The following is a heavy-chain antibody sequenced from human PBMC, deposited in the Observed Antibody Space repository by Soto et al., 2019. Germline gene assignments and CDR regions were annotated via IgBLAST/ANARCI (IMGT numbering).Heavy chain of an antibody. CDR2: VYYRGRS. D-gene: IGHD4-4*01. V-gene: IGHV4-39*01. J-gene: IGHJ4*02. CDR1: GGSVTNSSYY. CDR3: VSQRTTVLTQAYFDY. Sequence: PSETLSLTCTVSGGSVTNSSYYWGWIRQSPGKGLEWIGSVYYRGRSYSKSSVKSRVTISVDTSKNQFSLNLNSVAASDTAVYFCVSQRTTVLTQAYFDYWGPGALLTVSS.